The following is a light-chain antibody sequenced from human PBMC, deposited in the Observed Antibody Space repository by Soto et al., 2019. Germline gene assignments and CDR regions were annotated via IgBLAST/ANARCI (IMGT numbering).Light chain of an antibody. J-gene: IGLJ1*01. V-gene: IGLV2-14*01. CDR3: SSYSSSSTLYV. CDR1: SSDIGVYRY. Sequence: QSLLTQPASVSGSPGQSITISCTGSSSDIGVYRYVTWYQQYPGKAPKLMIYEVTNRPSGVSNRFSGSKSGNTASLTISGLQAEDEADYYCSSYSSSSTLYVFGTGTKLTVL. CDR2: EVT.